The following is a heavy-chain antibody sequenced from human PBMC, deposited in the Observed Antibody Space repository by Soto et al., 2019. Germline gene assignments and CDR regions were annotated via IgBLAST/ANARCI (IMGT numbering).Heavy chain of an antibody. CDR3: ARERCSSTSCYKGPFYYYGLDV. Sequence: ASVKVSCKASGYMFTTYGISWVRQAPGQGLERMGWISAYNGNTKYAQKLQGRVTMTTDTSTSTAYMELRSLRSDDTAVYYCARERCSSTSCYKGPFYYYGLDVWGQGTTVTVSS. CDR1: GYMFTTYG. V-gene: IGHV1-18*01. D-gene: IGHD2-2*02. CDR2: ISAYNGNT. J-gene: IGHJ6*02.